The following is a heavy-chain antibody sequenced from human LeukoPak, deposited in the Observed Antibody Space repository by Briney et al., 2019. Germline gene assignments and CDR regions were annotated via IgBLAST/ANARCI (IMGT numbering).Heavy chain of an antibody. J-gene: IGHJ4*02. V-gene: IGHV3-11*01. Sequence: PGGSLRLSCAASEGFTFTEYYMNWIRQAPGKGLEWVSYSSYSGGAIYYADSVKGRFTISRDNAKNTLYLQMNSLRAEDTAVYYCASLRFLEWKGGFDYWGQGTLVTVSS. CDR2: SSYSGGAI. D-gene: IGHD3-3*01. CDR1: EGFTFTEYY. CDR3: ASLRFLEWKGGFDY.